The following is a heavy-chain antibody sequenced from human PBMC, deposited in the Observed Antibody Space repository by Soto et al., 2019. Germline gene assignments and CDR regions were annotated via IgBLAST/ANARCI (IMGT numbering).Heavy chain of an antibody. D-gene: IGHD3-9*01. CDR2: INHSGTA. Sequence: QVHLEQWGAGLLNPSETLSLTCAVYGGSLSGYYWSWVRQSPGKGPEWIGEINHSGTANYNPSLKTRVTISADASKHQFSLRLTSVTAADSATYYCASYHFLDLWTGSRHYMDVWSRGTPVTVSS. J-gene: IGHJ6*03. CDR3: ASYHFLDLWTGSRHYMDV. V-gene: IGHV4-34*01. CDR1: GGSLSGYY.